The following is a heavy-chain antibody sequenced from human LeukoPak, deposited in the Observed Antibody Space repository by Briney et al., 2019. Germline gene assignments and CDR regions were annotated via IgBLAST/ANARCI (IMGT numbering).Heavy chain of an antibody. CDR2: IYPGDSDT. D-gene: IGHD6-13*01. Sequence: LGESLKISCKISGYRLTNNWIGWVRPVPGKGLEWMGLIYPGDSDTRYSPSFQGQVTFSVDTSISTAYLQLSGLRASDTAIYYCVRFGLTSSLDYWGQGTLVTVSS. CDR1: GYRLTNNW. CDR3: VRFGLTSSLDY. V-gene: IGHV5-51*01. J-gene: IGHJ4*02.